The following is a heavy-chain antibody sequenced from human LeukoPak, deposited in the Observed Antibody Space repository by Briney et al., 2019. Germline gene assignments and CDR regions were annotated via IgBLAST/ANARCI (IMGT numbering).Heavy chain of an antibody. CDR3: ARFTVITNHLDY. D-gene: IGHD3-22*01. Sequence: SQTLPLTCTVSGGSISRGAYYWTWIRQFPGKGLEWLGYMYHNGVTYYNPSLKSRVSISLDTSKNQFSLRLSSVTAADTAVYYCARFTVITNHLDYWGQGTLVTVSS. V-gene: IGHV4-31*03. CDR2: MYHNGVT. CDR1: GGSISRGAYY. J-gene: IGHJ4*02.